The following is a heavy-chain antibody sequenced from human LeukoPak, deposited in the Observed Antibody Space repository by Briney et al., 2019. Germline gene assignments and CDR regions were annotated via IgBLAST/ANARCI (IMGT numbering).Heavy chain of an antibody. Sequence: PSQTLSLTCTVSGGSISSGSYYWSWIRQPAGKGLEWIGRIYTSGSTNYNPSLKSRVTISVDTSKNQFSLKLRSVTAADTAVYYCARGADPDSGSSYRYYYYYYMDVWGKGTTVTVSS. CDR3: ARGADPDSGSSYRYYYYYYMDV. J-gene: IGHJ6*03. D-gene: IGHD1-26*01. CDR2: IYTSGST. CDR1: GGSISSGSYY. V-gene: IGHV4-61*02.